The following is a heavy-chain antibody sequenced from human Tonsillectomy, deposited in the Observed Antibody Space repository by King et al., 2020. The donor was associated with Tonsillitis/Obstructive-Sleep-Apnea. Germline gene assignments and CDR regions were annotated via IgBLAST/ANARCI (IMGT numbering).Heavy chain of an antibody. Sequence: VQLVESGAEAKKPGESLKISCKGSGYSITSYWIMWVRQMPGKGLEWMGRIEPSDSYTTYSPSFEGHDTISSDRSINTAYLQWSSLKASDTAMYYCARGRSGWWDYWGQGTLVIVSS. V-gene: IGHV5-10-1*03. J-gene: IGHJ4*02. CDR3: ARGRSGWWDY. CDR1: GYSITSYW. CDR2: IEPSDSYT. D-gene: IGHD6-19*01.